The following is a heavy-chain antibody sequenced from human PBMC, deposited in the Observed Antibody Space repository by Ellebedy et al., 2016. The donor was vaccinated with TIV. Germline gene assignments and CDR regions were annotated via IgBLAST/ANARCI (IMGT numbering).Heavy chain of an antibody. Sequence: MPGGSLRLSCSVSGGSISSTYWTWIRQLAGEGLEWIGRIYSSGSTNYNPSLKSRVTMSVDTSKNQFSLKLSSVPAADTAVYYCARGEALGANFDHWGQGTLVTVSS. CDR1: GGSISSTY. J-gene: IGHJ4*02. V-gene: IGHV4-4*07. CDR3: ARGEALGANFDH. CDR2: IYSSGST.